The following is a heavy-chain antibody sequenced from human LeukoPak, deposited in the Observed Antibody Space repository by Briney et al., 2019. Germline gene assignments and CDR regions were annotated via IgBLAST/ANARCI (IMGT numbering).Heavy chain of an antibody. D-gene: IGHD3-3*01. CDR2: ISSRSSYI. J-gene: IGHJ4*02. CDR1: GFTFSSYN. V-gene: IGHV3-21*01. Sequence: GESLKISCAASGFTFSSYNMKWVRQAPGKGLEWVSSISSRSSYIFYADSVKGRFTISRDNAKKSLYLQMNSLRAEDTAVYYCASGVNYFDYWGQGTLVTVSS. CDR3: ASGVNYFDY.